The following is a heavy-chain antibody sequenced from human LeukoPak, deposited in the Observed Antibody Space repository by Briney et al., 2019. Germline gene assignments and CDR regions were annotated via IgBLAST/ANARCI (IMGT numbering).Heavy chain of an antibody. CDR2: INHSGST. Sequence: SETLSLTCAVYGGSFSGYYWSWIRQPPGKGLEWIGKINHSGSTNYNPSLKSRVTISVDTSKNQFSLKLSSVTAADTAVYYCARGPGNPNYYYYGMDVWGQGTTVTVSS. V-gene: IGHV4-34*01. D-gene: IGHD2/OR15-2a*01. J-gene: IGHJ6*02. CDR1: GGSFSGYY. CDR3: ARGPGNPNYYYYGMDV.